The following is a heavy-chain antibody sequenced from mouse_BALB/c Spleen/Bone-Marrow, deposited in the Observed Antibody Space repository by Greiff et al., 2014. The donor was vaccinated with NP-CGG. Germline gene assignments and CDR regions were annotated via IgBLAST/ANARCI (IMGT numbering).Heavy chain of an antibody. V-gene: IGHV1-85*01. CDR3: AHDGLLPGMDY. Sequence: VKLMESGAELVKPGASVKLSCRASGYTFTSYDINWVRQRPEQGLEWIGWIFPGDNSTKYNEKFKGKATLTTDKSSSTAYMRLSRLTSEDSAVYFCAHDGLLPGMDYWGQGTSVTVSS. D-gene: IGHD2-3*01. J-gene: IGHJ4*01. CDR2: IFPGDNST. CDR1: GYTFTSYD.